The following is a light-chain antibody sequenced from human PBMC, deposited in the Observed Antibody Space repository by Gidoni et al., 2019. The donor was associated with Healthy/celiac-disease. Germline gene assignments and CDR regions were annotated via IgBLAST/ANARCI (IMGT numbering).Light chain of an antibody. J-gene: IGLJ3*02. Sequence: QPVLTQPPAASGTPGQRVTISCSGSSPNIGSNTVNWHQQLPGTAPKLLIYSNNHRPSGVPDRFSGSTSGTSASLAISGLQSEDEADYYCAAWDDSLNGWVFGGGTKLTVL. CDR3: AAWDDSLNGWV. V-gene: IGLV1-44*01. CDR1: SPNIGSNT. CDR2: SNN.